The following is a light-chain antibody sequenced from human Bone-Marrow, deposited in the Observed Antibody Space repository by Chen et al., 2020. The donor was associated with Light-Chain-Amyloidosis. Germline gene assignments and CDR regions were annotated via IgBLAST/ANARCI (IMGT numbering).Light chain of an antibody. V-gene: IGLV3-21*02. Sequence: SYVLTQPSSVSVAPGQTATIACGGNNIGRKSVNWYQQKPGQAPALVVYADSARPSGIPERFSGSNSGNTATLTVGRVEAGDEADYYCQVWDATNNLVVFGGGTKLTVL. CDR1: NIGRKS. J-gene: IGLJ2*01. CDR2: ADS. CDR3: QVWDATNNLVV.